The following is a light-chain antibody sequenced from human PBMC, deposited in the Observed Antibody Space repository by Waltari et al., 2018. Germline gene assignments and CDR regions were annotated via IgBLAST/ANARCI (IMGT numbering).Light chain of an antibody. CDR1: TSAVGGYNY. CDR2: DVT. CDR3: CSFAGTYTWV. Sequence: SALTQPPPVSGSPGQSVTIPCTGTTSAVGGYNYVSWYQHHPGKAPKLMIFDVTQRPSGVPDRFSGSKSANTASLTISGLQAEDEADYYCCSFAGTYTWVFGGGTKVTVL. V-gene: IGLV2-11*01. J-gene: IGLJ3*02.